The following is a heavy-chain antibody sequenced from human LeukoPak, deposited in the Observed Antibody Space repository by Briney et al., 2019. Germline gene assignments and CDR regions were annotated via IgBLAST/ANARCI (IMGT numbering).Heavy chain of an antibody. Sequence: PGGSLRLSCAASGFTFSDYSMNWVRQAPGKGLEWVSSISGGSTYMYYADSVKGRFTISRGTAKKSLYLQMNSLRAEDTAVYYCARHGSSWDYYLDYWGQGTLVTVSS. CDR3: ARHGSSWDYYLDY. D-gene: IGHD6-13*01. J-gene: IGHJ4*02. CDR2: ISGGSTYM. V-gene: IGHV3-21*01. CDR1: GFTFSDYS.